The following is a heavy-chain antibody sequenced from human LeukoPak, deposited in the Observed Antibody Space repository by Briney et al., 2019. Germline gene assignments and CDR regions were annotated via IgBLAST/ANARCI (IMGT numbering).Heavy chain of an antibody. CDR3: ARDCGSGWYPYYYYMDV. D-gene: IGHD6-19*01. CDR1: GFTFSSYS. CDR2: ISSSSTI. V-gene: IGHV3-48*04. J-gene: IGHJ6*03. Sequence: GGSLRLSCAASGFTFSSYSMNWVRQAPGKGLEWVSYISSSSTIYYADSVKGRFTISRDNAKNSLYLQMNSLRAEDTAVYYCARDCGSGWYPYYYYMDVWGKGTTVTVSS.